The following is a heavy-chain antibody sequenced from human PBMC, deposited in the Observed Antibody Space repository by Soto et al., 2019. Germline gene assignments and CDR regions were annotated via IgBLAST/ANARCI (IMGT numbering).Heavy chain of an antibody. CDR2: ITASADTT. J-gene: IGHJ3*02. CDR3: AKVRPLTDCTSTSCLGAFDI. D-gene: IGHD2-2*01. CDR1: AFTFRSYA. Sequence: EEQLLESGGGLVRPGGSLRLSCAASAFTFRSYAMSWVRQAPGKGLEWVSAITASADTTYYADSVKGRFTISRDNSKNALYLRMNSLRAEDTALYYCAKVRPLTDCTSTSCLGAFDIWGQGTTVTVS. V-gene: IGHV3-23*01.